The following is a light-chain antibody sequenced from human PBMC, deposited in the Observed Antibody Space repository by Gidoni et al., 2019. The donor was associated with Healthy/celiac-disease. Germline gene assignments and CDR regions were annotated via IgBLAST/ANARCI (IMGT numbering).Light chain of an antibody. CDR2: DVS. J-gene: IGLJ2*01. CDR3: CSYAGRYTWV. Sequence: QSALTQPRSVSGSPGQSVTISCTGTSSDVGGYNYVSWYQQHPGKAPKLMIYDVSKRPSGVPDRFSGSKSGNTASLTISGLQAEDEADYYCCSYAGRYTWVFGGGTKLTV. V-gene: IGLV2-11*01. CDR1: SSDVGGYNY.